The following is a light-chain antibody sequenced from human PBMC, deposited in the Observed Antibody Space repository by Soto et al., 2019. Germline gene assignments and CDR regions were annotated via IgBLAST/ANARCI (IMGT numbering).Light chain of an antibody. V-gene: IGKV3-20*01. CDR2: GAS. Sequence: EIMLTHSPGTLSLSPRERATFSYRASQRVSSRYLAWYQQKPAQAPRLLIYGASSRATGSPDRFSGSGYGADLSRTNRMLVWEDVGVCDCRQFCTLPRITFGQGTRLEIK. CDR3: RQFCTLPRIT. J-gene: IGKJ5*01. CDR1: QRVSSRY.